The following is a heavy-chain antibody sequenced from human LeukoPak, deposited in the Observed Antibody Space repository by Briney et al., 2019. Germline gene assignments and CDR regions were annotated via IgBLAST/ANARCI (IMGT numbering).Heavy chain of an antibody. CDR1: GGTFSSYA. J-gene: IGHJ5*02. V-gene: IGHV1-69*01. CDR2: IIPIFGTA. CDR3: ARESPTNGVFGWFDP. D-gene: IGHD2-8*01. Sequence: ASGKVSCKASGGTFSSYAIRWVRQAPGQGLEWMGGIIPIFGTANYAQKFQGRVTITADESTSTAYMELSSLRSEDTAVYYCARESPTNGVFGWFDPWGQGTLVTVSS.